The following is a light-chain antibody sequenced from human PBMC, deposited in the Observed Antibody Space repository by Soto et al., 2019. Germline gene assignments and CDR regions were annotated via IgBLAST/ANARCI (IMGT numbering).Light chain of an antibody. V-gene: IGLV1-51*01. Sequence: QSVLTQPPSVSAAPGQKVTIPCSGSSSNIGNNYVSWYQQLPGTAPKLLTYDNNKRPSGIPDRFSDSRSGTSATLDITGLQTGDEADYYCGTWDDSLRAGVFGGGTKLTVL. CDR2: DNN. J-gene: IGLJ3*02. CDR3: GTWDDSLRAGV. CDR1: SSNIGNNY.